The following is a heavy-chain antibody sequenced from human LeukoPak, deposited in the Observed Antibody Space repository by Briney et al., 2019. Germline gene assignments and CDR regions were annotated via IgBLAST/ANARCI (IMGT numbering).Heavy chain of an antibody. Sequence: SETLSLTCTVSGGSISSYYWSWIRQPPGKGLEWIGYIYYSGSTNYNPSLKSRVTISVDTSKNQFSLKLSSVTAADKAVYYCARGGQLWLPRPFDYWGQGTLVTVSS. CDR1: GGSISSYY. CDR3: ARGGQLWLPRPFDY. J-gene: IGHJ4*02. CDR2: IYYSGST. D-gene: IGHD5-18*01. V-gene: IGHV4-59*01.